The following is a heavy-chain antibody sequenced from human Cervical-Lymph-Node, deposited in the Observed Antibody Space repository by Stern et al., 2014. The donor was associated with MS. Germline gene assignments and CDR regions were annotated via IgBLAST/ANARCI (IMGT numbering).Heavy chain of an antibody. J-gene: IGHJ4*02. CDR3: ARSDRLWGSFDY. V-gene: IGHV4-31*03. Sequence: VQLVESGPGLVKPSQTLSLTCTVSGGSISTTGYYWSWIRQHPGKGLEWIGDIHYSGSPYYHPSLKSRVTISVDTSKNQFSLKLSSVTAADTALYYCARSDRLWGSFDYWGQGSLVTVSS. CDR2: IHYSGSP. D-gene: IGHD3-16*01. CDR1: GGSISTTGYY.